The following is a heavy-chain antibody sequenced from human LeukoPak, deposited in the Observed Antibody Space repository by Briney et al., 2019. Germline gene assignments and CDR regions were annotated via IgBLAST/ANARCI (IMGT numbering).Heavy chain of an antibody. J-gene: IGHJ4*02. Sequence: PGGSLRLSCAASGFTVSSNYMSWVRQAPGKGLEWVSVIYSGGSTYYADSVKGRFTISRDNSKNTLYLQMNSLRAEDTAVYYCARVNGYCGGDCYSFYFDYWGQGTLVTVSS. V-gene: IGHV3-66*01. D-gene: IGHD2-21*02. CDR1: GFTVSSNY. CDR2: IYSGGST. CDR3: ARVNGYCGGDCYSFYFDY.